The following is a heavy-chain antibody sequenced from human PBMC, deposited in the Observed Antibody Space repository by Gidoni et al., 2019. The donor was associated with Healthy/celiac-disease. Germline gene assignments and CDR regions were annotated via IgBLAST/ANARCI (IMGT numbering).Heavy chain of an antibody. V-gene: IGHV1-2*02. D-gene: IGHD3-3*01. CDR2: INPNSG. J-gene: IGHJ4*02. Sequence: QVQLVQSGAAVKKPGASVKVSCKASGYTFTGYYMHCVRQAPGQGLEWMGWINPNSGDTSISTAYMGLSRLRSDDTAVYYCARGGAYYDFWGGYPIDYWGQGTLVTVSS. CDR3: ARGGAYYDFWGGYPIDY. CDR1: GYTFTGYY.